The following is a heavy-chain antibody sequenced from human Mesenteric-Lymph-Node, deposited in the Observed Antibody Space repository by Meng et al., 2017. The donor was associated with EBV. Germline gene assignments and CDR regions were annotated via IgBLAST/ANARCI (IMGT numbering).Heavy chain of an antibody. CDR2: IYHGGST. CDR1: GGSISSSNW. Sequence: PLRGPGPGLVKPSGTLSLTCFVSGGSISSSNWWSWVRQSPGKGLEWIGEIYHGGSTNYNPSLKSRVTMSVDKSQNQFSLKLTSVTAADRAIYYCARGEIVRGEWYFDLWGRGTLVTVSS. V-gene: IGHV4-4*02. CDR3: ARGEIVRGEWYFDL. D-gene: IGHD1-26*01. J-gene: IGHJ2*01.